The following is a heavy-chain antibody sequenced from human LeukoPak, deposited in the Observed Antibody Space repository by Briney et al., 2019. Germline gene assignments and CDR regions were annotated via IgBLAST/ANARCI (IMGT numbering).Heavy chain of an antibody. CDR2: IYHSGNT. J-gene: IGHJ4*02. CDR3: ARHYGP. Sequence: PSETLSLTCTVSGGSISTSGYYWGWIRQPPGKGLEWIGNIYHSGNTDYNPSLESRVTMSVDTSKNQFSLKLNSVTATDTAVYYCARHYGPWGQGTLVTVSS. CDR1: GGSISTSGYY. D-gene: IGHD3-10*01. V-gene: IGHV4-39*01.